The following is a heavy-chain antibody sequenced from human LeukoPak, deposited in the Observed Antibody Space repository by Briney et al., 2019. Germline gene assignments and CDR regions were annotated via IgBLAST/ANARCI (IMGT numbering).Heavy chain of an antibody. CDR1: GFTFSSYE. Sequence: GGSLRLSCVASGFTFSSYEMNWVRQAPGKGLEWVSSISSSSSYIYYADSVKGRFTISRDNAKNSLHLQMNSLRAEDTAVYYCARGKSWRPNWFDPWGQGTLVTVSS. D-gene: IGHD5-12*01. CDR3: ARGKSWRPNWFDP. J-gene: IGHJ5*02. CDR2: ISSSSSYI. V-gene: IGHV3-21*01.